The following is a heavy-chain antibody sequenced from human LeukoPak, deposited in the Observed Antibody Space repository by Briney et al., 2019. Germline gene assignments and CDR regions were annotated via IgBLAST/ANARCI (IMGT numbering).Heavy chain of an antibody. CDR2: INHSGST. J-gene: IGHJ5*02. CDR3: ARGTRFDP. CDR1: GGSFSGYY. V-gene: IGHV4-34*01. Sequence: SSETLSLTCAVYGGSFSGYYWSWIRQPPGKGLEWIGEINHSGSTNYNPSLKSRVTISVDTSKNQFSLKLSSVTAADTAVYYCARGTRFDPWGQGTLVTVSS.